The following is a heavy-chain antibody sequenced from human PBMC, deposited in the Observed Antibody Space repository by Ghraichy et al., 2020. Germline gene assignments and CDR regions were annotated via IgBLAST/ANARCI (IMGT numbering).Heavy chain of an antibody. CDR1: GDSISSYY. Sequence: ETLSLTCTVSGDSISSYYWSWIRQPAGKGLEWIGRIFTTGSANYNPSLKSRVTMSVDTSKNQFSLKLSSVTAADTAVYYCAGAAVVVHNWFDPWGQGTLVTVSS. D-gene: IGHD2-15*01. CDR3: AGAAVVVHNWFDP. V-gene: IGHV4-4*07. CDR2: IFTTGSA. J-gene: IGHJ5*02.